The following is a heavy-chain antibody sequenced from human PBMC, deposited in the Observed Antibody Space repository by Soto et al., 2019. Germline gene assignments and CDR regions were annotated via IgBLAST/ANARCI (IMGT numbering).Heavy chain of an antibody. Sequence: QVHLVESGGGVVQPGRSLRLSCAASGSIFSSCGMHWVRQAPGKGLEWVAVISYDGINKYYGDSVKGRFAISRDNSKNTLYLQMNSLSADDTAVYYCVQDRGPFGDGRERGDYWGQGTLVAVSS. CDR2: ISYDGINK. V-gene: IGHV3-30*18. J-gene: IGHJ4*02. CDR3: VQDRGPFGDGRERGDY. CDR1: GSIFSSCG. D-gene: IGHD3-16*01.